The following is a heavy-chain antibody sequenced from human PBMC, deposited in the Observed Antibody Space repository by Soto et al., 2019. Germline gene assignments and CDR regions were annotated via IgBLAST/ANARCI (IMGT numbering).Heavy chain of an antibody. CDR1: GGSISSGGYS. CDR2: IYHSGST. V-gene: IGHV4-30-2*01. J-gene: IGHJ4*02. Sequence: QLQLQESGSGLAKPSQTLSLTCAVSGGSISSGGYSWSWIRQPPGKGLEWIGYIYHSGSTYYNPSLKGRVTISVDRSKNQFSLKLSSVTAADTAVYYCAGGPGVARNYWGQGTLVTVSS. D-gene: IGHD5-12*01. CDR3: AGGPGVARNY.